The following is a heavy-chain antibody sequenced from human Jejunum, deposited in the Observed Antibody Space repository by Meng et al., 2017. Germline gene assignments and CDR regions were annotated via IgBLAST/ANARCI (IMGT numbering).Heavy chain of an antibody. Sequence: QVHPQGSGPCLVRPSETLPLICTVSGGSVGRAGYQWGWIRQPPGRGLEWIGYANTNYNPSLKRRVTISLDTSRNLFSLSLTSVTAADTAVYYCARDSMGSLDYWGQGILVTVSS. CDR2: ANT. CDR3: ARDSMGSLDY. J-gene: IGHJ4*02. V-gene: IGHV4-61*08. CDR1: GGSVGRAGYQ. D-gene: IGHD1-26*01.